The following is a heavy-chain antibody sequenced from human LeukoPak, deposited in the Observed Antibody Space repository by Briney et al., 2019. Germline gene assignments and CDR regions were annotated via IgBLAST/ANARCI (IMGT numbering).Heavy chain of an antibody. CDR1: AFTFSTYW. CDR3: AKDRGDIVGATSWEGYFDY. J-gene: IGHJ4*02. V-gene: IGHV3-74*03. CDR2: IKSDGSIT. D-gene: IGHD1-26*01. Sequence: GGSLRLSCAASAFTFSTYWMHWVRQAPGKGLVWVSRIKSDGSITTYADSVQGRFTISRDNSKNTLYLQMNSLRAKDTAVYYCAKDRGDIVGATSWEGYFDYWGQGTLVTVSS.